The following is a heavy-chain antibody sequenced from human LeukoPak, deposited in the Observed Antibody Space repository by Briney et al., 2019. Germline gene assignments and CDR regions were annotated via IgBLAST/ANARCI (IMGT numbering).Heavy chain of an antibody. CDR2: INSDGSTT. D-gene: IGHD1-26*01. CDR3: ARGGAGLDN. V-gene: IGHV3-74*01. Sequence: GGSLRLSCAASGFTFSSAWMHWVRHVPGKGLVWVSRINSDGSTTNCADSVMGRFTISRDNAKNTLFLQMNSLRAEDTAVYYCARGGAGLDNWGQGTLVTVSS. CDR1: GFTFSSAW. J-gene: IGHJ4*02.